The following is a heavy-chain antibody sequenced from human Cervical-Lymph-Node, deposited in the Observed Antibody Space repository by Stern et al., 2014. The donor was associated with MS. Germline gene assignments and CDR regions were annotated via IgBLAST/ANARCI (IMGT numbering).Heavy chain of an antibody. CDR2: VHYSGTV. Sequence: QLQLQESGPGLVKPSETLSLTCTVSGGSVTTLYWSWIRKPPGGGLEWIGYVHYSGTVNLNPSLRGRVTISPHPPRKQSSLKLASVPATDTAIYYCAGLAPGYTGWFDPWSQGTLVTVSS. D-gene: IGHD2-2*02. CDR1: GGSVTTLY. V-gene: IGHV4-59*08. J-gene: IGHJ5*02. CDR3: AGLAPGYTGWFDP.